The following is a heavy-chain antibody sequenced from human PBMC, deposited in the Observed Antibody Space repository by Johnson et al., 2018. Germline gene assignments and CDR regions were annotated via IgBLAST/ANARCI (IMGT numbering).Heavy chain of an antibody. CDR2: ISYDGSNK. CDR1: GFTFSSYG. Sequence: QVQLVQSGGGVVQPGRSXRLSCAASGFTFSSYGMHWVRQAPGKGLEWVAVISYDGSNKYYADSVKGRFTISRDNSKNTLYLKMNSLRAEDTAVYYCAKDLYYYDSSGRPAAGCDIWGQGTMVTVSS. J-gene: IGHJ3*02. D-gene: IGHD3-22*01. CDR3: AKDLYYYDSSGRPAAGCDI. V-gene: IGHV3-30*18.